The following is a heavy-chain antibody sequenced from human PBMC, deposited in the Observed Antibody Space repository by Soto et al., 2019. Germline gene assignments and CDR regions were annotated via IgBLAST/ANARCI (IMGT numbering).Heavy chain of an antibody. CDR2: IIPIFGTA. Sequence: QVQLVQSGAEVKKPGSSVKVSCKASGGTFSSYAISWVRQAPGQGLEWMGGIIPIFGTANYAQKFQGRVTITADESTNTAYMELRSLRSEDTAVYYCARGSITMVRGVIITNNYYYYGMDVWGQGTTVTVSS. V-gene: IGHV1-69*01. J-gene: IGHJ6*02. CDR3: ARGSITMVRGVIITNNYYYYGMDV. D-gene: IGHD3-10*01. CDR1: GGTFSSYA.